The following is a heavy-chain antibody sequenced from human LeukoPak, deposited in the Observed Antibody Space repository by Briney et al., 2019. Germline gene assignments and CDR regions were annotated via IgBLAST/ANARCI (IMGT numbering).Heavy chain of an antibody. V-gene: IGHV1-2*02. Sequence: GASVKVSCKASGYTFTGYYMHWVRQAPGQGLEWMGWINPNSGGTNYAQKFQGRVTMTRGTSISTAYMELSRLRSDDTAVYYCARESTSYDYVWGSYRRDYYMDVWGKGTTVTVSS. D-gene: IGHD3-16*02. CDR1: GYTFTGYY. J-gene: IGHJ6*03. CDR3: ARESTSYDYVWGSYRRDYYMDV. CDR2: INPNSGGT.